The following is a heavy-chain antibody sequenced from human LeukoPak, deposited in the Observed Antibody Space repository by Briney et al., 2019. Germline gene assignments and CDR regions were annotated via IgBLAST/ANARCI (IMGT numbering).Heavy chain of an antibody. CDR1: GYTFTSYG. Sequence: ASVKVSCKASGYTFTSYGISWVRQAPGQGLEWMGWISAYSGNTNYAQKLQGRVTMTTDTSTSTAYMELRSLRSDDTAVYYCARDPHDSSGYYYVPFDYWGQGTLVTVSS. CDR2: ISAYSGNT. CDR3: ARDPHDSSGYYYVPFDY. D-gene: IGHD3-22*01. J-gene: IGHJ4*02. V-gene: IGHV1-18*01.